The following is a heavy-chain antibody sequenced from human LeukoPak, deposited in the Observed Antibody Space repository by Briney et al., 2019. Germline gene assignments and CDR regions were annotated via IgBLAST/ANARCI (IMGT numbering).Heavy chain of an antibody. D-gene: IGHD3-10*01. J-gene: IGHJ4*02. CDR2: FDPEDGET. V-gene: IGHV1-24*01. CDR1: GYTLTELS. Sequence: GASVKVSCKVSGYTLTELSMHWVRQAPGKGLEWMGGFDPEDGETIYAQKFQGRVTMTEDTSTDTAYMELSSLRSEDTAVYYCATEQKGSKLLWFGESKYYFDYWGQGTLVTVSS. CDR3: ATEQKGSKLLWFGESKYYFDY.